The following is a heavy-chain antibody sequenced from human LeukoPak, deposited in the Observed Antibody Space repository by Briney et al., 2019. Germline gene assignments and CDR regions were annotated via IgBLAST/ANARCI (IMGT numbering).Heavy chain of an antibody. V-gene: IGHV3-21*01. CDR3: ARESGSRSYYYYMDV. D-gene: IGHD2-2*01. Sequence: GGSLRLSCAASGFTFSSYSMLWVRQAPGKGLEWVSSISSTSSYIYYADSLKGRFTISRDNAKNSMYLQMNSLRAEDTAVYYCARESGSRSYYYYMDVWGKGTTVTVSS. CDR1: GFTFSSYS. CDR2: ISSTSSYI. J-gene: IGHJ6*03.